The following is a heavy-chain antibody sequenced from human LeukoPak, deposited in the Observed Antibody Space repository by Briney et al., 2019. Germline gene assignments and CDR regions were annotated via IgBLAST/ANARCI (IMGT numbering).Heavy chain of an antibody. J-gene: IGHJ2*01. CDR1: GGSISSYY. Sequence: SETLSLTCTVSGGSISSYYWSWIRQPPGKGLEWIGYIYYSGSTNYNPSLKSRVTISVDTSKNQFPLKLSSVTAADTAVYYCARSTQYYYDSSGRSLGIVDLWGRGTLVTVSS. V-gene: IGHV4-59*01. CDR2: IYYSGST. D-gene: IGHD3-22*01. CDR3: ARSTQYYYDSSGRSLGIVDL.